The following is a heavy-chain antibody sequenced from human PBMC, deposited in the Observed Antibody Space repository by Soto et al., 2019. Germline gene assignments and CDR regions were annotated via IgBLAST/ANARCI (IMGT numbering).Heavy chain of an antibody. J-gene: IGHJ4*02. CDR2: IIPIFGAA. Sequence: ASVKVSCKASGGTFSSYAISWVRQAPGQGLEWMGGIIPIFGAANYAQKFQGRVTITADESTSTAYMELSSLRSEDTAVYYCARTYDYSNYFDYWGQGTLVTVSS. D-gene: IGHD4-4*01. V-gene: IGHV1-69*13. CDR3: ARTYDYSNYFDY. CDR1: GGTFSSYA.